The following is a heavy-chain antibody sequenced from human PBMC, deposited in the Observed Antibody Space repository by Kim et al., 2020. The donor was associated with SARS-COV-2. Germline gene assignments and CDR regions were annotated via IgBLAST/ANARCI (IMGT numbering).Heavy chain of an antibody. V-gene: IGHV1-18*04. Sequence: ASVKVSCKASGYTFTSYGISWVRQAPGQGLEWMGWISAYNGNTNYAQKLQGRVTMTTDTSTSTAYMELRSLRSDDTAVYYCARVRFHGLWLNRAQAGYYFDYWGQGTLVTVSS. CDR3: ARVRFHGLWLNRAQAGYYFDY. D-gene: IGHD6-19*01. CDR1: GYTFTSYG. J-gene: IGHJ4*02. CDR2: ISAYNGNT.